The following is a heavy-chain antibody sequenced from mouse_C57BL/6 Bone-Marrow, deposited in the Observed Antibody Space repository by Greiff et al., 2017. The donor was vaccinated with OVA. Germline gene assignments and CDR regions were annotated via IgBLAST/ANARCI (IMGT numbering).Heavy chain of an antibody. J-gene: IGHJ2*01. CDR2: IDPSDSET. CDR3: ARWGFYDGFDY. V-gene: IGHV1-52*01. CDR1: GYTFTSYW. D-gene: IGHD1-1*01. Sequence: QVQLKQPGAELVRPGSSVKLSCKASGYTFTSYWMHWVKQRPIQGLEWIGNIDPSDSETHYNQKFKDKATLTVDKSSSTAYMQLSSLTSEDSAVYYCARWGFYDGFDYWGQGTTLTVSS.